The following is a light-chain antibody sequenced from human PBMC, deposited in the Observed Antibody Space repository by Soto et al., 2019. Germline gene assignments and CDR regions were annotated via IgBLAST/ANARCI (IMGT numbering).Light chain of an antibody. CDR2: AAS. J-gene: IGKJ4*01. CDR3: QQYNNWPPLT. Sequence: EVVVTQSPATLSASLWGRATLSCRASQSVRTNLAWYQQKPGQAPRLLIYAASTRATGIPARFSGSGSGTEFTLTVARLQCADFAVYDCQQYNNWPPLTFGGGTKGE. CDR1: QSVRTN. V-gene: IGKV3-15*01.